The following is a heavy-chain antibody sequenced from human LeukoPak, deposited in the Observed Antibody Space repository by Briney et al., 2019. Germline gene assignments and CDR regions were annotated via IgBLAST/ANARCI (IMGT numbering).Heavy chain of an antibody. D-gene: IGHD3-9*01. CDR3: ARHPVLRYFDWLQSGPFDY. V-gene: IGHV4-4*07. CDR2: IYASGAS. Sequence: SETLSLTCSFSGATMSLAFWTWIRQPAGKGLEWIGRIYASGASHSNPSLKSRLTMSVDTSKNQFSLNLSSVTAADTAVYYCARHPVLRYFDWLQSGPFDYWGQGTLVTVSS. J-gene: IGHJ4*02. CDR1: GATMSLAF.